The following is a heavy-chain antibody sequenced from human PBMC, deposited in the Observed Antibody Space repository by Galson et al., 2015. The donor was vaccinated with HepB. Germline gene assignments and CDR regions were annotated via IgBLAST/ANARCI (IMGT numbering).Heavy chain of an antibody. D-gene: IGHD3-16*01. CDR2: ISYDGSNK. CDR3: AKVLGGVGGYYFDY. CDR1: GFTFSSYG. V-gene: IGHV3-30*18. Sequence: SLRLSCAASGFTFSSYGMHWVRQAPGKGLEWVAVISYDGSNKYYADSVKGRFTISRDNSKNTLYLQMNSLRAEDTAVYYCAKVLGGVGGYYFDYWGQGTLVTVSS. J-gene: IGHJ4*02.